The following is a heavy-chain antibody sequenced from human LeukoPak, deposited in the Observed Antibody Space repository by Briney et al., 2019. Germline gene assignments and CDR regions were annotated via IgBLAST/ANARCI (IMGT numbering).Heavy chain of an antibody. CDR2: ISWNSGNI. D-gene: IGHD3-22*01. CDR3: AKGRYYYNSSGYLRFGTFDY. Sequence: GGSLRLSCAASGFTFDDYAMHWVRQTPGKGLEWVSGISWNSGNINYAGSVKGRFTISRDNAKNSLYLQMNSLRAEDTALYYCAKGRYYYNSSGYLRFGTFDYWGQGTLVTVSS. J-gene: IGHJ4*02. CDR1: GFTFDDYA. V-gene: IGHV3-9*01.